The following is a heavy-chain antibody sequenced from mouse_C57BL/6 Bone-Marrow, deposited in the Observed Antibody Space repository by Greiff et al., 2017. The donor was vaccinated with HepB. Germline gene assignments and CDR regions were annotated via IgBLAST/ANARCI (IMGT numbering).Heavy chain of an antibody. CDR3: ARGSYYDYDYYAMDY. J-gene: IGHJ4*01. D-gene: IGHD2-4*01. CDR2: ISSGSSTI. V-gene: IGHV5-17*01. Sequence: EVKVVESGGGLVKPGGSLKLSCAASGFTFSDYGMHWVRQAPEKGLEWVAYISSGSSTIYYADTVKGRFTISRDNAKNTLFLQMTSLRSEDTAMYYCARGSYYDYDYYAMDYWGQGTSVTVSS. CDR1: GFTFSDYG.